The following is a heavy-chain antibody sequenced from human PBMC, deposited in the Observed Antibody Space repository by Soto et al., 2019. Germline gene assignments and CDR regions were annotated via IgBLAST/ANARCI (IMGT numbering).Heavy chain of an antibody. CDR1: GFTFSSYA. J-gene: IGHJ4*02. CDR3: ARPDYCSGSYPDY. V-gene: IGHV3-30-3*01. Sequence: QVQLVESGGGVVQPGRSLRLSCAASGFTFSSYAMHWVRQAPGKGLEWVAVISYDGGNKYYADSVKGRFTISRDNSKNTLYLQINSLRAEDTAVYYCARPDYCSGSYPDYWGQGTLVTVSS. CDR2: ISYDGGNK. D-gene: IGHD3-10*01.